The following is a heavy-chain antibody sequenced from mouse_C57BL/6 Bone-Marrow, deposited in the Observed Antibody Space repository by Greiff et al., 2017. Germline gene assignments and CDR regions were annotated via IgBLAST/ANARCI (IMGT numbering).Heavy chain of an antibody. D-gene: IGHD1-2*01. CDR3: ARGATAPGDFDD. J-gene: IGHJ2*01. Sequence: QVQLKQPGAELVKPGASVKLSCKASGYTFTSYWMHWVKQRPGQGLEWIGMIHPNSGSTNYNEKFKSKATLTVDKSSSTAYMQLSSLTSEDSAVXYSARGATAPGDFDDWGQGTTLTVAA. V-gene: IGHV1-64*01. CDR1: GYTFTSYW. CDR2: IHPNSGST.